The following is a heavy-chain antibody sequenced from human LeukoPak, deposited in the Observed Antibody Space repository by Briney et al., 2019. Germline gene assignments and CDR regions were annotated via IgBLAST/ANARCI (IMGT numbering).Heavy chain of an antibody. D-gene: IGHD1-26*01. Sequence: ASVKVSCKASVYTFTGYYMHCVRQAPGQGLEWMGWINPNSGGTNYAQKFQGGVTMTRDTSISTAYMELSRLRTDDTAVYYCARDKWEPYFDYWGQGTLVTVSS. CDR3: ARDKWEPYFDY. CDR1: VYTFTGYY. V-gene: IGHV1-2*02. CDR2: INPNSGGT. J-gene: IGHJ4*02.